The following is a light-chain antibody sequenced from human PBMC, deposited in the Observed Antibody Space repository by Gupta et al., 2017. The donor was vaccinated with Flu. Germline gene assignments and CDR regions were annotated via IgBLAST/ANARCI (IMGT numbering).Light chain of an antibody. CDR3: YSFAGTYTMWV. V-gene: IGLV2-11*01. CDR1: SSDVGGYNY. Sequence: QSALTQPRSVSGSPGQSVTISCAGTSSDVGGYNYVPWYQHHPGKAPKLMIYDVSTRPSGVPDRFSGSKSGNTASLTISGLQAEDEADYYCYSFAGTYTMWVFGGGTELTVL. CDR2: DVS. J-gene: IGLJ3*02.